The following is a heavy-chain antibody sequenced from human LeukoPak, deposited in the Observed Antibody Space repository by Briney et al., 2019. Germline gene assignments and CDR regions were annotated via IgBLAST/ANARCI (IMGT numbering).Heavy chain of an antibody. CDR1: GGTFSIFA. CDR3: TRDVTVTTNAFDI. D-gene: IGHD4-17*01. CDR2: IIPIVGTA. J-gene: IGHJ3*02. Sequence: SVKVSCKVSGGTFSIFAISWVRQAPGQGLEWMGGIIPIVGTARYASKFQDRVTIAADESASTVSMELSSLRSEDTAVYYCTRDVTVTTNAFDIWGQGTMVTVSS. V-gene: IGHV1-69*13.